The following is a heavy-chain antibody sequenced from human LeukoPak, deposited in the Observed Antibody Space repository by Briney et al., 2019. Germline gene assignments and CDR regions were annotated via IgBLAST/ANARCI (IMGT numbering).Heavy chain of an antibody. J-gene: IGHJ5*02. D-gene: IGHD3-3*01. V-gene: IGHV4-39*07. Sequence: TSETLSLTCIVSGGSLSSTSYFWGWIRQPAGKGLEWVGTIYYNGRTYYNPSLKSRVTISVDTSKNQFSLKLSSVTAADTAVYYCARDSGYDFWSGYKSGFDPWGQGTLVTVSS. CDR1: GGSLSSTSYF. CDR3: ARDSGYDFWSGYKSGFDP. CDR2: IYYNGRT.